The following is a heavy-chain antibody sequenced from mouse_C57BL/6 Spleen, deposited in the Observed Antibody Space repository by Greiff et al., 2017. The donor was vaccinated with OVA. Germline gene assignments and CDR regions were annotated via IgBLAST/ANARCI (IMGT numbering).Heavy chain of an antibody. V-gene: IGHV1-82*01. J-gene: IGHJ4*01. D-gene: IGHD2-1*01. CDR1: GYAFSSSW. Sequence: QVQLQQSGPELVKPGASVKISCKASGYAFSSSWMNWVKQRPGKGLEWIGRIYPGDGDTNYNGKFKGKATLTADKSSSTAYMQLSSLTSEDSAVYFCARRGYGNYEGAMDYWGQGTSVTVSS. CDR2: IYPGDGDT. CDR3: ARRGYGNYEGAMDY.